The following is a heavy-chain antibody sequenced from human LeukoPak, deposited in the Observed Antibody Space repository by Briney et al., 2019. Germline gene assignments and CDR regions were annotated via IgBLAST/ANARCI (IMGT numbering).Heavy chain of an antibody. Sequence: GRSLRLSCAASGFTFSSYAMHWVRHAPDKGLEWVAVISYDGSNKYNADSVKRRFTISRDNSKNTLYLQMNSLRAEDTAVYYCARSPPIYYYDSSGYYYSPYYYGMDVWGQGTTVTVSS. V-gene: IGHV3-30-3*01. CDR2: ISYDGSNK. CDR3: ARSPPIYYYDSSGYYYSPYYYGMDV. J-gene: IGHJ6*02. CDR1: GFTFSSYA. D-gene: IGHD3-22*01.